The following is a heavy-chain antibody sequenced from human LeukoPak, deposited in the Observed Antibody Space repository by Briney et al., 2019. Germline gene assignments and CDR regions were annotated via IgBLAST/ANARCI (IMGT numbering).Heavy chain of an antibody. CDR3: ARHAGGYSYGYADY. CDR1: GGSISSSCFY. J-gene: IGHJ4*02. CDR2: IFYSGST. Sequence: PSETLSLTCTVSGGSISSSCFYWGWIRQPPGKGLEWIGSIFYSGSTYYNSSLKSRVTISVDTSKNQFSLKLSSVTAADTAVYYCARHAGGYSYGYADYWGQGTLVTVSS. V-gene: IGHV4-39*01. D-gene: IGHD5-18*01.